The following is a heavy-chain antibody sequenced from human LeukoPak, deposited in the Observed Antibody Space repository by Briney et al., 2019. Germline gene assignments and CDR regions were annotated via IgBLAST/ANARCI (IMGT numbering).Heavy chain of an antibody. Sequence: GGSLRLSCAASGFTFSSYRMNWVRQAPGKGLEWVSSISSSSSYIYYADSVKGRFTISRDNAKNSLYLQMNSLRAEDTAVYYCARDGDSYYDSSGYYPGDDYWGQGTLVTVSS. D-gene: IGHD3-22*01. CDR2: ISSSSSYI. CDR3: ARDGDSYYDSSGYYPGDDY. J-gene: IGHJ4*02. V-gene: IGHV3-21*01. CDR1: GFTFSSYR.